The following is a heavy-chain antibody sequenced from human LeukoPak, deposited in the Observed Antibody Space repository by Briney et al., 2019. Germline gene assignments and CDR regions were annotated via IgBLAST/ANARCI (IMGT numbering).Heavy chain of an antibody. V-gene: IGHV3-48*03. D-gene: IGHD1-26*01. CDR2: ISSSGSTI. Sequence: GGSLRLSCAASGFTFSSYEMNWVRQAPGKGLEWVSYISSSGSTIYYADSVKGRFTISRDNSRNTLYLQMNSLRAEDTALYYCAKDGDTVSGTYYFDMDVWGKGTTVTISS. CDR3: AKDGDTVSGTYYFDMDV. CDR1: GFTFSSYE. J-gene: IGHJ6*03.